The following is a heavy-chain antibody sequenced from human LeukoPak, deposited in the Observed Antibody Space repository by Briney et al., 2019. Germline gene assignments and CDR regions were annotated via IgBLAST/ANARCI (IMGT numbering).Heavy chain of an antibody. D-gene: IGHD3-22*01. CDR2: ISGSGGST. CDR3: AKDSSEWYMVVVIPDAFDI. Sequence: GGSLRLSCAASGFTFSSYAMSWVRQAPGKGLEWVSAISGSGGSTYYADSVKGRFTISRDNSKNTLYLQMNSLRAEDTAVYYCAKDSSEWYMVVVIPDAFDIWGQGTMVTVSS. J-gene: IGHJ3*02. V-gene: IGHV3-23*01. CDR1: GFTFSSYA.